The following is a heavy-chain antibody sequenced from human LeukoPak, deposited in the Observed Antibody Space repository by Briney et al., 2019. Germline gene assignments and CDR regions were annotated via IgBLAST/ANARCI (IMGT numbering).Heavy chain of an antibody. CDR1: GYTLTELS. D-gene: IGHD6-13*01. J-gene: IGHJ4*02. Sequence: ASVKVSCKVSGYTLTELSMHWVRQAPGKGLEWMGGFDPEDGETIYAQKFQGRVTMTEDTSTDTAYMEQSSLRSEDTAVYYCATVSGYSSSWYFDYWGQGTLVTVSS. CDR2: FDPEDGET. V-gene: IGHV1-24*01. CDR3: ATVSGYSSSWYFDY.